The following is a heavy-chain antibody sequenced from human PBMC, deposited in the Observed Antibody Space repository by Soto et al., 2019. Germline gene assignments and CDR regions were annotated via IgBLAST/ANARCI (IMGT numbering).Heavy chain of an antibody. CDR3: ARDPAMVTVGSGYYYYGMDV. CDR2: INPSGGST. D-gene: IGHD5-18*01. CDR1: GYTFTSYY. V-gene: IGHV1-46*01. J-gene: IGHJ6*02. Sequence: RASVKVSCKASGYTFTSYYMHWVRQAPGQGLEWMGIINPSGGSTSYAQKFQGRVTMTRDTSTSTVYMELSSLRSEDTAVYYCARDPAMVTVGSGYYYYGMDVWGQGTTVTVSS.